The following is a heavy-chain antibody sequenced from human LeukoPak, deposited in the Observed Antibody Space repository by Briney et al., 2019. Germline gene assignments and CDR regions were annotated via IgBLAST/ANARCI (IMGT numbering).Heavy chain of an antibody. CDR3: TTGGYSGYDFS. Sequence: GSLRLSCAASGFTFSNAWMSWVRQAPGEGLEWVGRIKGKTDGGTTDYATPVKGRFTISRGDSKNTLYLQMNSLKTEDTGVYYCTTGGYSGYDFSWGQGTLVTVSS. V-gene: IGHV3-15*01. CDR2: IKGKTDGGTT. CDR1: GFTFSNAW. D-gene: IGHD5-12*01. J-gene: IGHJ5*02.